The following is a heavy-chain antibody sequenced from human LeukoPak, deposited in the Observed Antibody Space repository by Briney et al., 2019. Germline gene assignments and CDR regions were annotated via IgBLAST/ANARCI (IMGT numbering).Heavy chain of an antibody. J-gene: IGHJ4*02. CDR2: INHSGST. V-gene: IGHV4-34*01. D-gene: IGHD6-6*01. Sequence: PSETLSLTCAVYGGSFSGYYWSWIRQPPGKGLEWIGEINHSGSTNYNPSLKSRVTISVDTSKNQFSLKLSSVTAADTAVYYCAREPAARPLFDYWGQGTLVTVSS. CDR3: AREPAARPLFDY. CDR1: GGSFSGYY.